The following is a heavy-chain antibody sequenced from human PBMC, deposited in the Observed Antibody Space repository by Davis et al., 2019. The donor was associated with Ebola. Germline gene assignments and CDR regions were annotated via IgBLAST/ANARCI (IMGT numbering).Heavy chain of an antibody. V-gene: IGHV4-34*01. CDR3: ARAYSVWFDP. J-gene: IGHJ5*02. Sequence: MPSETLSLTCTVSGGSISSYYWSWVRQPPGKGLEWIGEIYHSGSTNYNPSLKSRVTISVDTSKNQFSLKLSSVTAADTAVYYCARAYSVWFDPWGQGTLVTVSS. CDR2: IYHSGST. CDR1: GGSISSYY. D-gene: IGHD2-15*01.